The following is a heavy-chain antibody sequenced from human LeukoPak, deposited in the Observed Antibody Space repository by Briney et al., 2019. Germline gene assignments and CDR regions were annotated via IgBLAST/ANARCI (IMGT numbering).Heavy chain of an antibody. J-gene: IGHJ5*02. CDR2: INPNSGGT. CDR1: GYTFTGYY. D-gene: IGHD3-10*01. CDR3: ANGGSGSYFSWLDP. Sequence: ASVKVSCXASGYTFTGYYIHWVRLAPGQGLECVGWINPNSGGTNYAQKFQGRVTMTRDTSISTAYMELSRLRSDDTAVYYCANGGSGSYFSWLDPWGQGTLVTVSS. V-gene: IGHV1-2*02.